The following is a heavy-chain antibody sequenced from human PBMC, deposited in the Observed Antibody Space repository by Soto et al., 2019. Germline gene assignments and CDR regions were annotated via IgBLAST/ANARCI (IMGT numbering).Heavy chain of an antibody. V-gene: IGHV4-59*01. J-gene: IGHJ4*02. CDR3: ARSVGHFFDY. CDR1: GGSISSYY. CDR2: IYYSGST. D-gene: IGHD3-3*02. Sequence: PSETLSLTCTVSGGSISSYYWSWIRQPPGKGLEWIGYIYYSGSTNYNPSLKSRVTISVDTSKNQFSLKLSSVTAAVTAVYYCARSVGHFFDYWGQGTLVTVSS.